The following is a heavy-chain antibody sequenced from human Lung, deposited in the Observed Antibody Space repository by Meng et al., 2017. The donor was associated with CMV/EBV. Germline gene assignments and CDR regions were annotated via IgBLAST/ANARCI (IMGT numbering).Heavy chain of an antibody. CDR2: IIVVFGIA. CDR1: FISHA. V-gene: IGHV1-69*17. D-gene: IGHD2-8*01. J-gene: IGHJ5*01. Sequence: FISHAFSWLRQAPGRELVWMGGIIVVFGIANYAQKFQGRVTITADTSTNTVSMKLSSLTSDDTAVYYCAKGGSEDAVLITGTRWFDPWGQGTLVTVSS. CDR3: AKGGSEDAVLITGTRWFDP.